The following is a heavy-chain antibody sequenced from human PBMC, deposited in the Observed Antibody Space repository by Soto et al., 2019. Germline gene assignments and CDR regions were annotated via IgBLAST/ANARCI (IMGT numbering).Heavy chain of an antibody. V-gene: IGHV3-23*01. CDR1: GFTFSSYA. Sequence: GGSLRLSCAASGFTFSSYAMSWVRQAPGKGLEWVSAISGSGGSTYYADSVKGRFTISRDNSKNTLYLQMNSLRAEDTAVYYCAGAIQLWSRYGMDVWGQGTTVTVSS. D-gene: IGHD5-18*01. CDR2: ISGSGGST. CDR3: AGAIQLWSRYGMDV. J-gene: IGHJ6*02.